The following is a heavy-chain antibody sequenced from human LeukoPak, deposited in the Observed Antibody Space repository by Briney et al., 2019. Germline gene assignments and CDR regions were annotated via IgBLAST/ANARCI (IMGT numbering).Heavy chain of an antibody. CDR2: ISYDGSNK. J-gene: IGHJ4*01. Sequence: GGSLRLSCAASGFTFSSYAMHWVRQAPGKGLEWVAVISYDGSNKYYADSVKGRFTISRDNSKNTLYLQMNSLRAEDTAVYYCARDVVGELLDYWGQEPWSPSPQ. CDR1: GFTFSSYA. V-gene: IGHV3-30*04. CDR3: ARDVVGELLDY. D-gene: IGHD3-10*01.